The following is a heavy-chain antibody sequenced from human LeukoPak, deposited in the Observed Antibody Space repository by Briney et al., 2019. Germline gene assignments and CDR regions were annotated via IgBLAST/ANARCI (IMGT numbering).Heavy chain of an antibody. J-gene: IGHJ3*02. CDR1: GFSFRTYG. CDR2: IRYDGSNK. Sequence: PGGSLRLSCAASGFSFRTYGIHWVRQAPGKGLEWVSFIRYDGSNKYAESVKGRFTISRDNSKNSLYLQMNSLRAEDTAVFYCARVPGYYDSSGYRGGDVAFDIWGQGTMVTVSS. D-gene: IGHD3-22*01. V-gene: IGHV3-30*02. CDR3: ARVPGYYDSSGYRGGDVAFDI.